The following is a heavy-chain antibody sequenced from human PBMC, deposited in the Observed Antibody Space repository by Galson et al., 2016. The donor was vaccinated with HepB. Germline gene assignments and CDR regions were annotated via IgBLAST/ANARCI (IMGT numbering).Heavy chain of an antibody. J-gene: IGHJ4*02. Sequence: SLRLSCAASGFTFSINSMNWVRQAPGKGLEWVSSISSGSAYKYYADSVKGRFTISRDNAKNSLYLQMNSLRVEDTAVYYCARGGGYSSGWYSFWGRGTLVTVSS. D-gene: IGHD6-13*01. V-gene: IGHV3-21*01. CDR2: ISSGSAYK. CDR3: ARGGGYSSGWYSF. CDR1: GFTFSINS.